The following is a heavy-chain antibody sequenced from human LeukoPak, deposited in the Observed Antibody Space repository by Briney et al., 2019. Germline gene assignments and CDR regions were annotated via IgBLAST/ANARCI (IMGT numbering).Heavy chain of an antibody. J-gene: IGHJ5*02. CDR3: ARDLGCSTASCRYNWFDP. V-gene: IGHV3-23*01. D-gene: IGHD2-2*01. CDR2: ISQSGGRST. Sequence: GGSLRLSCAASGFTFGSYAMTWVRQSPGKGLEWVSFISQSGGRSTDYADSVKGRFTISRDNSKNTLYLQMNSLRAEDTALYYCARDLGCSTASCRYNWFDPWGQGTLVTVSS. CDR1: GFTFGSYA.